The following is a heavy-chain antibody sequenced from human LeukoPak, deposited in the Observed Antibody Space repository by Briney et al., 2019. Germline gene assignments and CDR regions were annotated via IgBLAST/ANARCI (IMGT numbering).Heavy chain of an antibody. J-gene: IGHJ5*02. Sequence: SETLSLTCTISGGSINSDTFYWAWIRQSPGKGLEWIASIHYSGSTYQNSSLKSRVTMSVDTSKNQFSLRLTSVTAADTALYFCARQSLVIPTNWFDLWGQGTLVTVSS. CDR2: IHYSGST. CDR3: ARQSLVIPTNWFDL. D-gene: IGHD4-23*01. CDR1: GGSINSDTFY. V-gene: IGHV4-39*01.